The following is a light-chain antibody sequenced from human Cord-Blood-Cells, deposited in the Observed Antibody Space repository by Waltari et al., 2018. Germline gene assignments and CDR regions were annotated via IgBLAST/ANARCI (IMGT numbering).Light chain of an antibody. CDR3: QQYKNWPPIT. CDR1: QSVSSN. Sequence: DIVMTQSPASLSVSPGERATLSCRASQSVSSNLPWYQQKPGQAPRLLIYGVSTSATGIPARFSGSESGTEFTLTISSLQSEDFAVYFCQQYKNWPPITFGPGTRLEI. V-gene: IGKV3-15*01. CDR2: GVS. J-gene: IGKJ5*01.